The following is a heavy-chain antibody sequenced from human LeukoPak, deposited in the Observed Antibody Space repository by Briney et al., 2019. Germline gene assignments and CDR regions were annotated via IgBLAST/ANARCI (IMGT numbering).Heavy chain of an antibody. CDR3: ARGGKVHDYGNDY. D-gene: IGHD4-17*01. CDR2: IYTSGST. V-gene: IGHV4-61*02. CDR1: GGSISSGSYY. Sequence: SETLSLTCTVSGGSISSGSYYWSWIRQPAGKGLEWIGRIYTSGSTNYNPSLKSRVTISVDTSKNQFSLKLSSVTAADTAVYYCARGGKVHDYGNDYWGQGTLVTVSS. J-gene: IGHJ4*02.